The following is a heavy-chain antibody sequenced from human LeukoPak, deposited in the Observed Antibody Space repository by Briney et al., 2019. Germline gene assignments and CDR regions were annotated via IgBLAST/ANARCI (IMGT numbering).Heavy chain of an antibody. D-gene: IGHD6-13*01. Sequence: PGGSLRLSCAASGFAFSSYAMHWVRQAPGKGLEWVAVISYDGSNKYYADSVKGRFTISRDNSKNTLYLQMNSLRAEDTAVYYCARGRVAAAGTYYYYYGMDVWGQGTTVTVSS. CDR1: GFAFSSYA. J-gene: IGHJ6*02. CDR2: ISYDGSNK. V-gene: IGHV3-30*04. CDR3: ARGRVAAAGTYYYYYGMDV.